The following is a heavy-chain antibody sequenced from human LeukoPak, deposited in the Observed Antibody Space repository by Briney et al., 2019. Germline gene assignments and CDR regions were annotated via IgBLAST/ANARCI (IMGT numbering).Heavy chain of an antibody. Sequence: GTSLRLSCAASGFTFSSYGMHWVRQAPGKGLEWVANIKQDGNEKYYADSVKGRFTISRDNGKNSLDLQMNSLRADDTAVYYCARDTLGEGEDANYAVYYFDYWGQGTVVTVSS. CDR1: GFTFSSYG. J-gene: IGHJ4*02. CDR3: ARDTLGEGEDANYAVYYFDY. V-gene: IGHV3-7*01. D-gene: IGHD4/OR15-4a*01. CDR2: IKQDGNEK.